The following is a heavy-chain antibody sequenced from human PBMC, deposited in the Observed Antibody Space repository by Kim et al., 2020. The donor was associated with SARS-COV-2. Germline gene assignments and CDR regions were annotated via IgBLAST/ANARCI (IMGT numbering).Heavy chain of an antibody. V-gene: IGHV1-18*04. Sequence: ASVKVSCKASGYTFTSYGISWVRQAPGQGLEWMGWISAYNGNTNYAQKLQGRVTMTTDTSTSTAYMELRSLRSDDTAVYYCARVPRWNYSGSYPTEIDYWGQGTLVTVSS. J-gene: IGHJ4*02. D-gene: IGHD3-10*01. CDR2: ISAYNGNT. CDR3: ARVPRWNYSGSYPTEIDY. CDR1: GYTFTSYG.